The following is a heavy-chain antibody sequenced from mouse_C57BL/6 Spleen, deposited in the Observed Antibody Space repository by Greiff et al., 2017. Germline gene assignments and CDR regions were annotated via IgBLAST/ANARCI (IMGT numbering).Heavy chain of an antibody. D-gene: IGHD2-2*01. CDR2: ISPRDGST. Sequence: QVQLKQSGPELVKPGASVQLSCKASGYTFTSYDINWVKPRPGQGLEWLGWISPRDGSTKYNEKFTGKATLTVETSASTAYRERHSLTSEYSAVYFCARRRLDYSCDYWGQGTTLTVSS. CDR1: GYTFTSYD. V-gene: IGHV1-85*01. J-gene: IGHJ2*01. CDR3: ARRRLDYSCDY.